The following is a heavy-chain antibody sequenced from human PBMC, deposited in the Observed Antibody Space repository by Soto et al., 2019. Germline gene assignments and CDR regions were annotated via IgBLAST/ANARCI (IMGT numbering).Heavy chain of an antibody. D-gene: IGHD1-26*01. CDR3: ARPSESYRWWFDP. CDR2: ISGDTGYT. V-gene: IGHV1-18*01. J-gene: IGHJ5*02. Sequence: QVQLVQSGAEVKKPGASVKVSCKTSGYTSTNFGISWVRQAPGQGLEWVGWISGDTGYTSYAQNVQGRVTMTTDTSTNTAYMVLRSLRSDDTAVYYCARPSESYRWWFDPWGQGTLVIVSS. CDR1: GYTSTNFG.